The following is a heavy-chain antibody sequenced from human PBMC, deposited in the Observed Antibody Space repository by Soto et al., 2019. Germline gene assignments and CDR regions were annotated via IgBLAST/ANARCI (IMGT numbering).Heavy chain of an antibody. Sequence: EVQLVESVGVLVKPGVSLRLSCAASGFTCSSYSMNWLRQAPGKGLEWVSSISSSSSYIYYAGSVKGRCTISRDNTKNSMYLQMSALRAEDTSVYYGARDYSTRDFWRGDAPDWFCPWGQGALGIV. CDR1: GFTCSSYS. CDR3: ARDYSTRDFWRGDAPDWFCP. J-gene: IGHJ5*02. V-gene: IGHV3-21*01. CDR2: ISSSSSYI. D-gene: IGHD3-3*01.